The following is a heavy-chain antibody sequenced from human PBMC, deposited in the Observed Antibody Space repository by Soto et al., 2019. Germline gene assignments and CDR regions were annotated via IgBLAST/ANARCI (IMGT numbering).Heavy chain of an antibody. CDR2: ISYSGST. D-gene: IGHD6-19*01. V-gene: IGHV4-39*01. J-gene: IGHJ6*03. CDR3: ARHLVSAVAGTAYYYMDV. CDR1: GGSIISSTSY. Sequence: SETLSLTCTVSGGSIISSTSYWVWIRQPPGRWLEWIGSISYSGSTYYNPSLKSRVTISGDTAKRQFSLKLSSVSAADTAVYYCARHLVSAVAGTAYYYMDVWGKGTMVTVSS.